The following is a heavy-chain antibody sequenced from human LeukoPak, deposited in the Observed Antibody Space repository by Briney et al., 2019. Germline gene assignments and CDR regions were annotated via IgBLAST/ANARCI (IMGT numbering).Heavy chain of an antibody. J-gene: IGHJ3*02. D-gene: IGHD2-2*01. CDR2: IYYSGST. CDR3: ARIPNVVVPAAMMGAFDI. Sequence: SETLSLTCTVSGGSISSSSYYWGWIRQPPGKGLEWIGSIYYSGSTYYNPSLKSRVTISVDTSKNQFSLKLSSVTAADTAVYYCARIPNVVVPAAMMGAFDIWGQGTMVTVSS. V-gene: IGHV4-39*07. CDR1: GGSISSSSYY.